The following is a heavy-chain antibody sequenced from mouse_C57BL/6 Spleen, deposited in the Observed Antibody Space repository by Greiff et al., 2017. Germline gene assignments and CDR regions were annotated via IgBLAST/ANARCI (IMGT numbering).Heavy chain of an antibody. Sequence: VQLQESGAELARPGASVKLSCKASGYTFTSYGISWVKQRTGQGLEWIGEIDPRSGNTYYNEKFKGKATLTADKSSSTAYMERRSLTSEDSAVYCGAPLYYYGSSYDYAMDYWGQGTSVTVSS. J-gene: IGHJ4*01. V-gene: IGHV1-81*01. CDR2: IDPRSGNT. D-gene: IGHD1-1*01. CDR3: APLYYYGSSYDYAMDY. CDR1: GYTFTSYG.